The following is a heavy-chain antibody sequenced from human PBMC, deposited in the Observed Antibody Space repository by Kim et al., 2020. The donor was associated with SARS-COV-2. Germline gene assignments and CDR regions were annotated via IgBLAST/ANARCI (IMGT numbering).Heavy chain of an antibody. V-gene: IGHV1-18*04. CDR2: ISAYNGNT. D-gene: IGHD6-19*01. Sequence: ASVKVSCKASGYTFTSYGISWVRQAPGQGLEWMGWISAYNGNTNYAQKLQGRVTMTTDTSTSTAYMELRSLRSDDTAVYYCARDPRYSSGWYGFDPWGQGTLVTVSS. CDR1: GYTFTSYG. CDR3: ARDPRYSSGWYGFDP. J-gene: IGHJ5*02.